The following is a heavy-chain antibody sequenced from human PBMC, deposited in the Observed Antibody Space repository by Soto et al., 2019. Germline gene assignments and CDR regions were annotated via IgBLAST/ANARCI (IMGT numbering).Heavy chain of an antibody. CDR3: PTERDY. CDR1: GLNFSGSA. V-gene: IGHV3-73*02. J-gene: IGHJ4*02. Sequence: EVQLVESGGGLVQIGGSLKLSCATSGLNFSGSAMHWARQASGKGLEWVGRIRSRPHNYATTYAASVEGRFTISRDDSKNTVYLQMNGLKTDDTAMYYCPTERDYWGRGTLVTVSS. CDR2: IRSRPHNYAT.